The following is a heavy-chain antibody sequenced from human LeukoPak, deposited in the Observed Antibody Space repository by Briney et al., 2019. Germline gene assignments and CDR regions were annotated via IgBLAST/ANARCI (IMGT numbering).Heavy chain of an antibody. D-gene: IGHD3-9*01. J-gene: IGHJ5*02. CDR2: ISSDGDGT. V-gene: IGHV3-74*01. CDR3: ARVIDTGWFDP. Sequence: GGPLRLSCAASGFMFSNYWMHWVRQARGKGLVWVSRISSDGDGTNYADSVKGRFTISRDNSKNTLYLQMDGLRAEDTAVYYCARVIDTGWFDPWGQGTLVTVSS. CDR1: GFMFSNYW.